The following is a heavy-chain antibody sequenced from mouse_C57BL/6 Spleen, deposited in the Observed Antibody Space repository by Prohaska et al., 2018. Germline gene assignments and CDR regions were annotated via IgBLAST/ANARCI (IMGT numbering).Heavy chain of an antibody. CDR2: ISDGGSYT. J-gene: IGHJ2*01. CDR3: ARGGFDY. V-gene: IGHV5-4*01. Sequence: EVQLVESGGGLVKPGGSLKLSCAASGFTFSSYAMSWVRQTPEKRLEWVATISDGGSYTYYPDNVKGRFTISRDNAKNNLYLQMSHLKSEDTAMYYCARGGFDYWGQGTTLTVSS. CDR1: GFTFSSYA.